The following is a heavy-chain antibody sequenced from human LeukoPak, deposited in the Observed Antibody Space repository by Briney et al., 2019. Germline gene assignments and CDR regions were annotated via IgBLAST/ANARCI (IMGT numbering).Heavy chain of an antibody. D-gene: IGHD6-19*01. CDR2: IYYSGST. J-gene: IGHJ4*02. CDR3: ARRRSSGYFDY. Sequence: SETLSPTCTVSGGSISSSSYYWGWIRQPPGKGLEWIGSIYYSGSTYYNPSFKSRVTISVDTSKNQFSLKLSSVTAADTAVYYCARRRSSGYFDYWGQGTLVTVSS. V-gene: IGHV4-39*01. CDR1: GGSISSSSYY.